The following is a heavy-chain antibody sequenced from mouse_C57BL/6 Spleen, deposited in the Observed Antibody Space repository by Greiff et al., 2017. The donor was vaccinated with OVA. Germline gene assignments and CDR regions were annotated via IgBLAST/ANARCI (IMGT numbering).Heavy chain of an antibody. Sequence: QVQLKQPGAELVKPGASVKMSCKASGYTFTSYWITWVKQRPGQGLEWIGDIYPGSGSTNYNEKFKSKATLTVDTSSSTAYMQLSSLTSEDSAVYYCARGYYYGSSYPYFDVWGTGTTVTVSS. CDR2: IYPGSGST. V-gene: IGHV1-55*01. CDR1: GYTFTSYW. D-gene: IGHD1-1*01. J-gene: IGHJ1*03. CDR3: ARGYYYGSSYPYFDV.